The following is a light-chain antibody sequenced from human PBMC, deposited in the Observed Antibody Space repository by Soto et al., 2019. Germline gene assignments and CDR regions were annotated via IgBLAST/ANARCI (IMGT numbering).Light chain of an antibody. CDR1: RGIGND. CDR2: AAS. Sequence: AIQMTQSPSSLSASVGDRVTITCRASRGIGNDLGWYQQKPGKAPKHPIFAASNLQSGVPSRFSGGGSGTDFTLTISSLQAEDFATYYCLQHFNFSWTFGQGTKVETK. V-gene: IGKV1-6*01. CDR3: LQHFNFSWT. J-gene: IGKJ1*01.